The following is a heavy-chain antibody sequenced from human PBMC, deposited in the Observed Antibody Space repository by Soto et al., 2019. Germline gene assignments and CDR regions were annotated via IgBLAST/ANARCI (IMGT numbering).Heavy chain of an antibody. Sequence: QVQLVESGGGVVQPGRSLRLSCAASGFTFSTDGMHWVRQAPGKGLEWVAGMSYDGNNKYYADSVKGRFTISRDNSKNTLFLQMNSLRAADTAVYYCAKDHLPSTVTTPGYWGQGTLVTVSS. D-gene: IGHD4-17*01. V-gene: IGHV3-30*18. CDR2: MSYDGNNK. CDR3: AKDHLPSTVTTPGY. J-gene: IGHJ4*02. CDR1: GFTFSTDG.